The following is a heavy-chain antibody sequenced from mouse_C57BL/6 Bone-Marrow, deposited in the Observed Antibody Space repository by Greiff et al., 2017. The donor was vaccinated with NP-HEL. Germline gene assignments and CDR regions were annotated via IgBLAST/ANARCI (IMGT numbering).Heavy chain of an antibody. CDR3: ARRGIYYGSSYLYAMDY. CDR2: IYPGSGST. V-gene: IGHV1-55*01. J-gene: IGHJ4*01. CDR1: GYTFTSYW. D-gene: IGHD1-1*01. Sequence: QVQLQQPGAELVKPGASVKMSCKASGYTFTSYWITWVKQRPGQGLEWIGDIYPGSGSTNYNEKFKSKATLTVDTSSSTAYMQLSSLTSEDSAVYYCARRGIYYGSSYLYAMDYWGQGTSVTVSS.